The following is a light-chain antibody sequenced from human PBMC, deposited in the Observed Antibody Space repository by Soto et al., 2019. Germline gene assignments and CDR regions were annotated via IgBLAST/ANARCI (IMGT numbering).Light chain of an antibody. V-gene: IGLV1-51*01. Sequence: QSVLTQPPSVSAAPGQKVTISCSGSRSNIGNNYVSWYQQLPGTAPKLLIYDNNKRPSGIPDRFSGSKSGTSATLGITGLQTGDEADYYCGTWDSSVSGGVFGGGTKLTVL. CDR3: GTWDSSVSGGV. CDR1: RSNIGNNY. CDR2: DNN. J-gene: IGLJ2*01.